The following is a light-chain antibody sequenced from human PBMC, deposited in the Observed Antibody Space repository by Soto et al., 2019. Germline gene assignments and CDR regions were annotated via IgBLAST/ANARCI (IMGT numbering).Light chain of an antibody. Sequence: EIVMTQSPATLSVSPGERVTLSCRASQSVGSNLAWYQQKPGQAPRVLIYDASTRATVIPPRFSGSGSGTEFTLTISSLQSEDFAIYYCQQYDDWPLTLGGGTKVDIK. V-gene: IGKV3D-15*01. J-gene: IGKJ4*01. CDR1: QSVGSN. CDR3: QQYDDWPLT. CDR2: DAS.